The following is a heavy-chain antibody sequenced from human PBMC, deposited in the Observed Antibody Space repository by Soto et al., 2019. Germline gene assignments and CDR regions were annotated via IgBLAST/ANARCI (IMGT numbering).Heavy chain of an antibody. CDR2: ISSSSSTI. CDR3: ARPAEDWYFDL. J-gene: IGHJ2*01. Sequence: PGGSLRLSCAASGFTFSSYIMNWVRQAPGKGLEWVSYISSSSSTIYYADSVKGRFTISRDNAKNSLYLQMNSLRAEDTAVYYCARPAEDWYFDLWGRGTLVTVSS. V-gene: IGHV3-48*01. CDR1: GFTFSSYI.